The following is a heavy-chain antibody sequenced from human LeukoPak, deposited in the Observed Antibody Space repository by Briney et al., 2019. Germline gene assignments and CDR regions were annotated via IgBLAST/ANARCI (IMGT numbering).Heavy chain of an antibody. J-gene: IGHJ4*02. D-gene: IGHD2-15*01. CDR3: ASTDLVVVAATTEYYFDY. CDR2: IIPIFGTA. V-gene: IGHV1-69*06. Sequence: SVRVSCKASGGTFSSYAISWVRQAPGQGLEWMGGIIPIFGTANYAQKFQGRVTITADKSTSTAYMELSSLRSEDTAVHYCASTDLVVVAATTEYYFDYWGQGTLVTVSS. CDR1: GGTFSSYA.